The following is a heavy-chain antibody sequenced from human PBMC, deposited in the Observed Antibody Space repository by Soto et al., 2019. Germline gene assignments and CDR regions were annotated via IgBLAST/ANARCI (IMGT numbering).Heavy chain of an antibody. CDR1: GGSFIGSY. Sequence: SETLSLTCAVYGGSFIGSYWRWIRQPPWKGLEWIGEINHSGSTNYNPSLKSRVTISVDTSKNQLSLKLSSVTAADTAVYYCARAAPRYCSGGSCYSVRDYWGQGTLVTVS. V-gene: IGHV4-34*01. CDR2: INHSGST. J-gene: IGHJ4*02. CDR3: ARAAPRYCSGGSCYSVRDY. D-gene: IGHD2-15*01.